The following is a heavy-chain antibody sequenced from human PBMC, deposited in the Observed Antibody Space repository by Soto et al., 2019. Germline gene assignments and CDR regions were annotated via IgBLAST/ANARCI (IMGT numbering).Heavy chain of an antibody. Sequence: QVQLQESGPGLVKPSETLSLTCTVSGGSIIDYYCRWFRQPPGKGLEWIGYINHNGYSAYNLSLKRRVTMSADTSKTQFSLTLDSVTATDTAVYYCARQGYGPLHGLVDVWGQGTTVIVS. D-gene: IGHD1-1*01. CDR3: ARQGYGPLHGLVDV. CDR2: INHNGYS. V-gene: IGHV4-59*08. CDR1: GGSIIDYY. J-gene: IGHJ6*02.